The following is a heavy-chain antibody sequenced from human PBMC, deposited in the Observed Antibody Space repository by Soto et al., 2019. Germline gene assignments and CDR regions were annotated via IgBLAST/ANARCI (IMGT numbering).Heavy chain of an antibody. V-gene: IGHV4-30-4*01. CDR3: ATSEYSSLSINWFDP. CDR2: IYNGGHT. Sequence: PSETLSLTCSVSGGSVDSVNHYWSWIRQPPGKGLEWIGYIYNGGHTFYNPSPKSRVKILVDKSRNQFSLRLSSVTAADTAVYFCATSEYSSLSINWFDPWGQGALVTVS. CDR1: GGSVDSVNHY. D-gene: IGHD6-6*01. J-gene: IGHJ5*02.